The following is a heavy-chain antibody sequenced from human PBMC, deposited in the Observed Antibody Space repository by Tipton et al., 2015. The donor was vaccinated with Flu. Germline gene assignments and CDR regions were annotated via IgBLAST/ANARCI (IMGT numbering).Heavy chain of an antibody. CDR2: IYYSGTI. CDR1: GASISTSDYY. CDR3: ATPGRSLGGHRVYYFDY. Sequence: TLSLTCSVSGASISTSDYYWGWIRQPPGKGLEWIASIYYSGTIFYNPALKSRVTMSVDTSKNHISLKLSSLTAADTAVYFCATPGRSLGGHRVYYFDYWGPGTLVTASS. D-gene: IGHD2-8*01. J-gene: IGHJ4*02. V-gene: IGHV4-39*02.